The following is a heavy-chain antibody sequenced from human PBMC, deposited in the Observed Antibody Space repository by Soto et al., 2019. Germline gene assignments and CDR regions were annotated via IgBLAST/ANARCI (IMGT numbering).Heavy chain of an antibody. V-gene: IGHV3-21*04. CDR3: AREDSIIIPAVADV. J-gene: IGHJ4*02. Sequence: PGGSLRLSCEVSGFIFTNFGINWVRQAPGKGLEWVSSVSKSDYTYYSESVKGRFTISRDNAKNSVSLQMNNLRAEDTAVYYCAREDSIIIPAVADVWGQGTQVTVSS. CDR2: VSKSDYT. CDR1: GFIFTNFG. D-gene: IGHD3-10*01.